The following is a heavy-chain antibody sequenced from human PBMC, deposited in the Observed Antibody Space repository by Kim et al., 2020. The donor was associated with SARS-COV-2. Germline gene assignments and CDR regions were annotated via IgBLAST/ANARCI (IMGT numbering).Heavy chain of an antibody. Sequence: ASVKVSCKASGYTFTSYVMHWVRQAPGQWLEWMGWMNAGNGNTKFSQKFQGRVTITRDTSASTAYMELNSLRSEDTAIYYCARGHSSSWLFFDPWVQGTL. J-gene: IGHJ5*02. CDR1: GYTFTSYV. CDR2: MNAGNGNT. D-gene: IGHD6-13*01. V-gene: IGHV1-3*01. CDR3: ARGHSSSWLFFDP.